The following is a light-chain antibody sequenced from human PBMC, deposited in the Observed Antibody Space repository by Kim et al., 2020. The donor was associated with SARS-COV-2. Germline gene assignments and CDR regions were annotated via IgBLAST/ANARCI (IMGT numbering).Light chain of an antibody. CDR3: NSRDSSGNHWV. J-gene: IGLJ3*02. V-gene: IGLV3-19*01. CDR1: SLRSYY. CDR2: GKN. Sequence: LGQTVRRTCQGDSLRSYYGNWYQQKPGKAPVLVIYGKNNRPSGIPDRFSGSSSGNTASLTITGAQAEDEADYYCNSRDSSGNHWVFGGGTKLTVL.